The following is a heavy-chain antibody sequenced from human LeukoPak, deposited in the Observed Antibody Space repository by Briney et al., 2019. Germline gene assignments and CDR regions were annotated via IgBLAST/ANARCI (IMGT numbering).Heavy chain of an antibody. CDR2: IDPSDSQT. CDR1: GDSFTKYW. CDR3: ARLTCSSTSCHRYNWFDP. D-gene: IGHD2-2*01. J-gene: IGHJ5*02. V-gene: IGHV5-10-1*01. Sequence: GESLKISCKGFGDSFTKYWINWVRQMPGKGLEWMGRIDPSDSQTNYSPSFQGHVTISADKSITTAYLQWSSLKASDTGMYYCARLTCSSTSCHRYNWFDPWGQGTLVTVSS.